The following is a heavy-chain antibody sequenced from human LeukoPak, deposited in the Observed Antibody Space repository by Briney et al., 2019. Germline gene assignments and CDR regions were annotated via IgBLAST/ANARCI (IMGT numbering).Heavy chain of an antibody. V-gene: IGHV1-18*01. D-gene: IGHD2-2*01. CDR2: ISAYNGNT. J-gene: IGHJ6*02. Sequence: GASVKVSCKASGYTFTSYGISWVRQAPGQGLEWMGWISAYNGNTNYVQKLQGRVTMTTDTSTSTAYMELRSLRSDDTAVYYCARDFVVPAAMGYYGMDVWGQGTTVTVSS. CDR1: GYTFTSYG. CDR3: ARDFVVPAAMGYYGMDV.